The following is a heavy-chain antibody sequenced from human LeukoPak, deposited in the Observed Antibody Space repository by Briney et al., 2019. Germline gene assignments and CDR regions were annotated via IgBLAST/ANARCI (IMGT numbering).Heavy chain of an antibody. Sequence: SETLSLTCTVSGGSISSGGYYWSWIRQHPGKGLEWIGYIYYSGSTYYNPSLKSRVTISVDTSKNQFSLKLSSVTAADTAVYYCARRGYCSGGSCYGPWYFDLWAVAPWSLSPQ. CDR2: IYYSGST. J-gene: IGHJ2*01. CDR3: ARRGYCSGGSCYGPWYFDL. D-gene: IGHD2-15*01. V-gene: IGHV4-31*03. CDR1: GGSISSGGYY.